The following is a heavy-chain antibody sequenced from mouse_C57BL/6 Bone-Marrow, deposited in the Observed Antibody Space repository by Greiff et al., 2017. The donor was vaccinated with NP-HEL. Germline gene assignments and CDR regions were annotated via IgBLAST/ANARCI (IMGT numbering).Heavy chain of an antibody. Sequence: EVKLMESGGGLVKPGGSLKLSCAASGFTFSDYGMHWVRQAPEKGLEWVAYSSSGSSTIYYADTVKGRFTISRDNAKNTLFLQMTSLRSEDTAMYYCARGSSDYFDYWGQGTTLTVSS. J-gene: IGHJ2*01. CDR3: ARGSSDYFDY. CDR2: SSSGSSTI. V-gene: IGHV5-17*01. CDR1: GFTFSDYG. D-gene: IGHD1-1*01.